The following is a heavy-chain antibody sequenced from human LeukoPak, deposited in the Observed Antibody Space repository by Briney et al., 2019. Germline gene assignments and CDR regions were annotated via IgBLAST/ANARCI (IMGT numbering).Heavy chain of an antibody. CDR3: VKNDGWFHLAQ. Sequence: GGSLRLSCAASGFTFSSYWMGWVRQAPGKGLQWVGHIKNDGSETYYLDSLKGRFSISRDNTNNALYLQMNSLRVEDTAVYYCVKNDGWFHLAQWGQGTLVTVSS. D-gene: IGHD6-19*01. V-gene: IGHV3-7*03. J-gene: IGHJ4*02. CDR2: IKNDGSET. CDR1: GFTFSSYW.